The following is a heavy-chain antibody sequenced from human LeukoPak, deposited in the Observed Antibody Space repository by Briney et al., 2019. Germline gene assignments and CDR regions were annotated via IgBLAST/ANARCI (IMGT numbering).Heavy chain of an antibody. CDR2: IYPGDSDT. CDR1: GYSFTSYW. CDR3: ARRRLVAAVGVIFDY. Sequence: GESLKISCKGSGYSFTSYWIGWVRQMPGKGLEWMGIIYPGDSDTRYSPSFQGQVTISADKSISTAYLQWSSLKASDTAMYYCARRRLVAAVGVIFDYWGQGTLVTVSS. V-gene: IGHV5-51*01. J-gene: IGHJ4*02. D-gene: IGHD2-15*01.